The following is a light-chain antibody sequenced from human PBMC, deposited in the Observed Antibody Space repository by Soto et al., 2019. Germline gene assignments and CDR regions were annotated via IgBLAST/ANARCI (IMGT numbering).Light chain of an antibody. V-gene: IGLV1-44*01. CDR3: SAWDDSLNGWV. CDR2: SNN. J-gene: IGLJ3*02. Sequence: QSVLTQPPSASGTPGQRVTISCSGSNSNIGSNTVNWYQQLPETAPKLLIYSNNQRPSGVPDRISGSKSGTSASLAISGLQSEDEADYYCSAWDDSLNGWVFGGGTKSPS. CDR1: NSNIGSNT.